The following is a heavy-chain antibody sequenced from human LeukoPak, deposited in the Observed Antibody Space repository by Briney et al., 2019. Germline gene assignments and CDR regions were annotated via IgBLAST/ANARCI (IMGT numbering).Heavy chain of an antibody. CDR1: GGSISSSPYY. J-gene: IGHJ5*02. D-gene: IGHD5-18*01. CDR2: IYYSGTT. V-gene: IGHV4-39*07. CDR3: AKGAGGFSYYNWFDP. Sequence: SETLSLTCTVSGGSISSSPYYWGWIRQPPGRGLEWIGSIYYSGTTHYSPSLESRVTISVDTSKNQFSLKLASVTAADTAIYYCAKGAGGFSYYNWFDPWGQGTLVTVSS.